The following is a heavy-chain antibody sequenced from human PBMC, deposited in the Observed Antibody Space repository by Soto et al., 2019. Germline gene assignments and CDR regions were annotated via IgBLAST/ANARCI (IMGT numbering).Heavy chain of an antibody. CDR2: IWYDGSNK. Sequence: GGSLRLSCAASGFAFSSYGMHWVRQAPGKGLEWVAVIWYDGSNKYYADSVKGRFTISRDNSKNTLYLQMNSLRAEDTAVYYCARDWSVAGGFDYWGQGTLVTVSS. J-gene: IGHJ4*02. D-gene: IGHD6-19*01. V-gene: IGHV3-33*01. CDR3: ARDWSVAGGFDY. CDR1: GFAFSSYG.